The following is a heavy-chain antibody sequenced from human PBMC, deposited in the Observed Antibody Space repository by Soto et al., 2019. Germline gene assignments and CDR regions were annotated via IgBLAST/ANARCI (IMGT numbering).Heavy chain of an antibody. CDR2: ISAYNGNT. D-gene: IGHD3-22*01. J-gene: IGHJ4*02. CDR3: AREQPTYYYDSSGRGPDY. CDR1: GYTFTSYG. Sequence: GASVKVSCKASGYTFTSYGISWVRQAPGQGLEWMGWISAYNGNTNYAQKLQGRVTMTTDTSTSTAYMELRSLRSDDTAVYYCAREQPTYYYDSSGRGPDYWGQGTLVTVSS. V-gene: IGHV1-18*01.